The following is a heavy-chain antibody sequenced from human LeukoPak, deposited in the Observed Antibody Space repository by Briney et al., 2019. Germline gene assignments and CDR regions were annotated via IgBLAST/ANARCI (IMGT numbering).Heavy chain of an antibody. CDR3: ARVVGYYDSSGLFDY. Sequence: SETLSLTCTVSGGSVSSGSYYWSWIRQPPGKGLEWIGYIYYSGSTNYNPSLKSRVTISVDTSKNQFSLKLSSVTAADTAVYYCARVVGYYDSSGLFDYWGQGTLVIVSS. J-gene: IGHJ4*02. V-gene: IGHV4-61*01. CDR1: GGSVSSGSYY. CDR2: IYYSGST. D-gene: IGHD3-22*01.